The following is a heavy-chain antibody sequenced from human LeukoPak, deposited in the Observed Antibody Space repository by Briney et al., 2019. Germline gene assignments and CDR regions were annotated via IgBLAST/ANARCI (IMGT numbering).Heavy chain of an antibody. J-gene: IGHJ4*02. Sequence: GGSLRLSCAASGFTFSSYWMHWVRQAPGKGLVWVSRVNTDGSTFYADSVKGRFTISRDNAKNTLYLQMSSLRAEDTAVYYCAKEMHGSGWTEGFDYWGQGTLVTVSS. CDR2: VNTDGST. D-gene: IGHD6-19*01. V-gene: IGHV3-74*01. CDR3: AKEMHGSGWTEGFDY. CDR1: GFTFSSYW.